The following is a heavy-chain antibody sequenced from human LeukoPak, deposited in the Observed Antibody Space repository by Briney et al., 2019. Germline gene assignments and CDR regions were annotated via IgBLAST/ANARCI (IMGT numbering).Heavy chain of an antibody. CDR1: GFTFSRYA. CDR3: AICHRSTSCYAGLNV. V-gene: IGHV3-23*01. D-gene: IGHD2-2*01. CDR2: ISDNGGST. Sequence: GGSLRLSCAASGFTFSRYAMNWVRQAPGKGLEWVSGISDNGGSTYYADSVKGRFTISRDNSKSTLYLQMNSLRADDTALYYCAICHRSTSCYAGLNVWGQGTLVTVSS. J-gene: IGHJ4*02.